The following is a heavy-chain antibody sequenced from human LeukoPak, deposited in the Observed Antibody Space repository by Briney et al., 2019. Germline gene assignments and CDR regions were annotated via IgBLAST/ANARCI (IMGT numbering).Heavy chain of an antibody. CDR3: ARGSANWFDP. V-gene: IGHV3-7*01. J-gene: IGHJ5*02. CDR1: GFSFRNYW. Sequence: GGSLRLSCVVSGFSFRNYWMSWVRQTPGRGLQWVATINLDGTEKYYVDSVKGRFTISRDNTKNSMYLQMNSLRAEDTAVYYCARGSANWFDPWGQGTLVTVSS. CDR2: INLDGTEK.